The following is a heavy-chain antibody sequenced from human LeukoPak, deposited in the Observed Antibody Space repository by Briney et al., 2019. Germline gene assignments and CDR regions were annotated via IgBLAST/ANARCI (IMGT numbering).Heavy chain of an antibody. CDR1: GGSFSGYY. V-gene: IGHV4-34*01. D-gene: IGHD6-13*01. CDR2: INHSGST. Sequence: SETLSLTCAVYGGSFSGYYWSWIRQPPGKGLEWIGEINHSGSTNYNPSLKSRVTISVDTSKNQFSLKLSSVTAADTAVYYCARLAGDETITAADDWFDPWGQGTLVTVSS. CDR3: ARLAGDETITAADDWFDP. J-gene: IGHJ5*02.